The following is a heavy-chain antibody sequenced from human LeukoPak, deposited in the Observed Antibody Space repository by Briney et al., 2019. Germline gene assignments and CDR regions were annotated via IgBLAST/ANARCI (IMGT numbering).Heavy chain of an antibody. CDR3: ARGNDFWSGYPS. J-gene: IGHJ5*02. D-gene: IGHD3-3*01. V-gene: IGHV1-69*05. Sequence: SVKVSCKASGGTFSSYAISWVRQAPGQGLEWMGGIIPIFGTANYAQKFQGRVTITTDESTSTAYMELSSLRSEDTAVYYCARGNDFWSGYPSWGQGTLVTVSS. CDR1: GGTFSSYA. CDR2: IIPIFGTA.